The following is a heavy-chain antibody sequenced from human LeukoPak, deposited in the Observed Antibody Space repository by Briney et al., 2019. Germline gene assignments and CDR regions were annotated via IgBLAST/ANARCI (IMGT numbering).Heavy chain of an antibody. D-gene: IGHD6-6*01. CDR2: MYYSGST. CDR1: GGSISSY. Sequence: SETLSLTCTVSGGSISSYRSWIRQPPGKGLEWIAYMYYSGSTNYNPSLKSRVTMFVDMSKNQFSLRLSSVTAADTAVYYCARHRAYSSSSPFDYWGQGTLVTVSS. J-gene: IGHJ4*02. CDR3: ARHRAYSSSSPFDY. V-gene: IGHV4-59*08.